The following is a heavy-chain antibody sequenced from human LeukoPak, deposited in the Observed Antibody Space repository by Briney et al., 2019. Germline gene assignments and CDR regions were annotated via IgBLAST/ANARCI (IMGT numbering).Heavy chain of an antibody. CDR3: ARDPKDGDYTDY. CDR2: ISSSGNTI. D-gene: IGHD4-17*01. Sequence: GGSLRLSCAAPGVIFSDYSMNWVRQAPGKGLEWVSYISSSGNTIHYADSVKGRFTISRDNAKNTLYLQMNSLRAEDTAVYYCARDPKDGDYTDYWGQGTLVTVSS. V-gene: IGHV3-48*04. CDR1: GVIFSDYS. J-gene: IGHJ4*02.